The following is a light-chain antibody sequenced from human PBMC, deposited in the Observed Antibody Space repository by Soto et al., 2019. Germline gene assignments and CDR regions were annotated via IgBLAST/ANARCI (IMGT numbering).Light chain of an antibody. CDR2: EAS. J-gene: IGKJ4*01. Sequence: EIVMTQSPPTLSVSPGERATLSCRASQSVGSKLAWYQQRPGQAPGLLIYEASTRATGIPARFSGSGSGTDFTLTISSLEPEDFAVYYCQQYSSSPLTFGGGTKVDIK. CDR3: QQYSSSPLT. CDR1: QSVGSK. V-gene: IGKV3D-15*01.